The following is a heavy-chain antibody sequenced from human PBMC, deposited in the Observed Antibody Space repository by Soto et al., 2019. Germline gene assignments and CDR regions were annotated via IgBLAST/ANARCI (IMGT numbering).Heavy chain of an antibody. CDR2: ISYDGSNK. Sequence: GGSLRLSCAASGFTFSSYGRHWVRQAPGKGLEWVAVISYDGSNKYYADSVKGRFTISRDNSKNTLYLQMNSLRAEDTAVYYCAKELHTSSGWSQVIYWGQGTLVTVSS. V-gene: IGHV3-30*18. CDR3: AKELHTSSGWSQVIY. D-gene: IGHD6-19*01. CDR1: GFTFSSYG. J-gene: IGHJ4*02.